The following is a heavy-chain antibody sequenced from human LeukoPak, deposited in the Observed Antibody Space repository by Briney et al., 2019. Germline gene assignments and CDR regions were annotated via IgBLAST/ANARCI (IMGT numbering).Heavy chain of an antibody. J-gene: IGHJ4*02. CDR2: MDPNSGNK. CDR3: ARGHGPGGSRWPNLDH. D-gene: IGHD6-13*01. Sequence: ASVKVSCKASAYTFTSYDINWVRQATGQGLEWMGWMDPNSGNKAYAQKFQGRVTMTRDTSISTAYMELSSLRSEDTAVYYCARGHGPGGSRWPNLDHGGQGTRVTVPS. V-gene: IGHV1-8*01. CDR1: AYTFTSYD.